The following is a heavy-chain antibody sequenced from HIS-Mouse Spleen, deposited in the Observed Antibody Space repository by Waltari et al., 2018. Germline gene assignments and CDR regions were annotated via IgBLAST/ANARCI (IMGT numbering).Heavy chain of an antibody. D-gene: IGHD6-13*01. V-gene: IGHV4-39*07. Sequence: QLQLQESGPGLVKPSETLSLTCTVSGGSISSSSYYWGWSRQPPGKGLGWIGSIHYSGSTYNNPSLKIPVTISVDTSKNQFSLKLSSVTAADTAVYYCAREIPYSSSWYDWYFDLWGRGTLVTVSS. CDR3: AREIPYSSSWYDWYFDL. CDR1: GGSISSSSYY. J-gene: IGHJ2*01. CDR2: IHYSGST.